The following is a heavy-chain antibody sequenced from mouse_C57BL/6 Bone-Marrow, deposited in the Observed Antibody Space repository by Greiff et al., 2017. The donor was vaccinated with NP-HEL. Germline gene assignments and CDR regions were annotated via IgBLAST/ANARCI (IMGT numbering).Heavy chain of an antibody. CDR1: GYTFTDYY. CDR3: ASEPPLFIPRAMDY. Sequence: EVQLQQSGPELVKPGASVKISCKASGYTFTDYYMNWVKQSHGKSLEWIGDINPNNGGTSYNQKFKGKATLTVDKSSSTAYMELRSLTSEDSAVYYCASEPPLFIPRAMDYWGQGTSVTVSS. V-gene: IGHV1-26*01. D-gene: IGHD1-1*01. CDR2: INPNNGGT. J-gene: IGHJ4*01.